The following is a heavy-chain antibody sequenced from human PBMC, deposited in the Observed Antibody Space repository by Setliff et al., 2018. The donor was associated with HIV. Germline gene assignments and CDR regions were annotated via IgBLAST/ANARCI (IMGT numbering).Heavy chain of an antibody. J-gene: IGHJ5*02. D-gene: IGHD3-22*01. V-gene: IGHV4-59*12. CDR1: GGSIRSYY. Sequence: SETLSLTCTVSGGSIRSYYWSWIRQHPGKGLEWIGYIYYSGSTNYNPSLKSRVTISVDTSKNQLSLKVNSVTAADTAVYYCARDMTYYYDTSGSFGWFDPWGQGTLVTVSS. CDR2: IYYSGST. CDR3: ARDMTYYYDTSGSFGWFDP.